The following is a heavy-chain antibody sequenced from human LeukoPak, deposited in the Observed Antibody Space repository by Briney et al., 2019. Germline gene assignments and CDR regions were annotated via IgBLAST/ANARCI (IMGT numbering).Heavy chain of an antibody. J-gene: IGHJ4*02. CDR2: ISYDGSNK. CDR3: AKGNYVPPDY. Sequence: GGSLRLSCAASGFTFSSYGMHWVRQAPGKGLEWVAVISYDGSNKYYADSVRGRFTISRDNSKNTLYLQMNSLRAEDTAVYYCAKGNYVPPDYWGQGTLVTVSS. D-gene: IGHD1-7*01. CDR1: GFTFSSYG. V-gene: IGHV3-30*18.